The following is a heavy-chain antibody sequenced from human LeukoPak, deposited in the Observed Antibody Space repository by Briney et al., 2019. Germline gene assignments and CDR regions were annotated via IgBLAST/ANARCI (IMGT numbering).Heavy chain of an antibody. CDR3: ASSRYDSSGYYGIIGY. V-gene: IGHV3-30*04. D-gene: IGHD3-22*01. J-gene: IGHJ4*02. CDR2: LSYDGSNK. Sequence: GGSLRLSCAASGFTFTFKNYAMHWVRQAPGRGPEWVAFLSYDGSNKYYADSVKGRFTISRDNAKNSLYLQMNSLRAEDTALYYCASSRYDSSGYYGIIGYWGQGTLVTVSS. CDR1: GFTFTFKNYA.